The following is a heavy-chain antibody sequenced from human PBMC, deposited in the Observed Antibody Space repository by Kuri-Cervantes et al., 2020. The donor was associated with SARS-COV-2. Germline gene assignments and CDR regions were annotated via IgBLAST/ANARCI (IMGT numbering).Heavy chain of an antibody. V-gene: IGHV3-23*01. CDR1: EFTFSNAW. D-gene: IGHD4-17*01. CDR3: ARLTTDFDY. J-gene: IGHJ4*02. CDR2: ISGSGGST. Sequence: GESLKISCVASEFTFSNAWMNGVRQAPGKGLEWVSAISGSGGSTYYADSVKGRFTISRDNSKNTLYLQMNSLRAEDTAVYYCARLTTDFDYWGQGTLVTVSS.